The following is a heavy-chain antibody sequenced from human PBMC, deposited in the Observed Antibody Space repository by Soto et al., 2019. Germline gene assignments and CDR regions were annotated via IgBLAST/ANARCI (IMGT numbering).Heavy chain of an antibody. D-gene: IGHD2-2*01. Sequence: QVQLQESGPGLVKPSETLSLTCSVSGVSTSNHYWTWIRKPPGQGPEWIGCIYYRGTTNYNASLKSRIPISIDTSTNQFSLRLTSVTTADTAVYYCARGGGSPYHDHEFDYWGQGILVTVSS. CDR1: GVSTSNHY. CDR2: IYYRGTT. J-gene: IGHJ4*02. CDR3: ARGGGSPYHDHEFDY. V-gene: IGHV4-59*11.